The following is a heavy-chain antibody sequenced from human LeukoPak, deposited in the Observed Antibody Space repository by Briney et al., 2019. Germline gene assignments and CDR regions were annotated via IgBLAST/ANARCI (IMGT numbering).Heavy chain of an antibody. D-gene: IGHD1-7*01. CDR2: IGTSSSYT. Sequence: PGGSLRLSCAASGFTFSDYYMSWIRQAPGKGLEWVSDIGTSSSYTNYAASVKGRFTISRDNAKNSLYLQMNSLRAEDTAVYYCASSLKSRTNWFDPWGQGTLVTVSS. CDR1: GFTFSDYY. V-gene: IGHV3-11*06. J-gene: IGHJ5*02. CDR3: ASSLKSRTNWFDP.